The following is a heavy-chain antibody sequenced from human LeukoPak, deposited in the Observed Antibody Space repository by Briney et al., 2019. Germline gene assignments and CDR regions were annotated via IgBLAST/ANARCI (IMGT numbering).Heavy chain of an antibody. J-gene: IGHJ4*02. CDR3: ARMYSGTSYYFDY. V-gene: IGHV4-59*01. Sequence: KPSETLSLTCSVSGVSISTYYWIWIRQPPAKGLEWMGFFSYSGSTKYNPSLKSRVTMSVDTSKNQFSLELNTVTAADTAVYCCARMYSGTSYYFDYWGQGTLVTVSS. CDR2: FSYSGST. CDR1: GVSISTYY. D-gene: IGHD1-26*01.